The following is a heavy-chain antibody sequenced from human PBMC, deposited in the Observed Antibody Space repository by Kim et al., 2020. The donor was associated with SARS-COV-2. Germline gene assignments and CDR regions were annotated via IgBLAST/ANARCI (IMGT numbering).Heavy chain of an antibody. CDR3: ARAPLAPLSSSWYPAGWFDP. CDR1: GGSISSSSYY. V-gene: IGHV4-39*01. Sequence: SETLSLTCTVSGGSISSSSYYWGWIRQPPGKGLEWIGSIYYSGSTYYNPSLKSRVTISVDTSKNQFSLKLSSVTAADTAVYYCARAPLAPLSSSWYPAGWFDPWGQGTLVTVSS. CDR2: IYYSGST. D-gene: IGHD6-13*01. J-gene: IGHJ5*02.